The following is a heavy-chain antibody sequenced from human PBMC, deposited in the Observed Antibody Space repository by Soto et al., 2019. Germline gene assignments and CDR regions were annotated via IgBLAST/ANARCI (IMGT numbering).Heavy chain of an antibody. Sequence: QVQLVESGGGVVQPGRSLRLSCAASGFTFSSYGMHWVRQAPGKGLEWVAVISYDGSNKYYADSVKGRFTISRDNSKNTVDRQMNSLRAEDTAVYYCAKGAYSGSDLDYWGQGTLVTVSS. CDR1: GFTFSSYG. D-gene: IGHD1-26*01. V-gene: IGHV3-30*18. CDR3: AKGAYSGSDLDY. CDR2: ISYDGSNK. J-gene: IGHJ4*02.